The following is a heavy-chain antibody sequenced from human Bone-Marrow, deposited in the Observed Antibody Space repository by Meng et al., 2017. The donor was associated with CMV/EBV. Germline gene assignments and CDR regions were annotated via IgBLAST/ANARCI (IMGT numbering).Heavy chain of an antibody. J-gene: IGHJ6*02. D-gene: IGHD7-27*01. Sequence: GESLKISCAASGFTVSSYAMHWARQAPGKGLQWVAVMSFDASNKYYADSVKGRFTISRDNSKNTLHLEMNSLRADDTAIYFCARGAYLGLYYYGMDVWGQGTTVTVSS. V-gene: IGHV3-30-3*01. CDR1: GFTVSSYA. CDR2: MSFDASNK. CDR3: ARGAYLGLYYYGMDV.